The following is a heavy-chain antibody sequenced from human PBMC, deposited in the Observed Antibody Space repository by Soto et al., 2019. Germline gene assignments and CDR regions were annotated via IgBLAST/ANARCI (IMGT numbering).Heavy chain of an antibody. J-gene: IGHJ6*03. V-gene: IGHV4-59*08. D-gene: IGHD6-6*01. CDR2: IYYSGST. CDR1: GGSISRYY. CDR3: ARLGYSSSSWNYYYYYMDV. Sequence: TLSLTCTVYGGSISRYYWSWIRQPPGKGLEWIGYIYYSGSTNYNPSLKSRVTISVDTSKNQFSLKLSSVTAADTAVYYCARLGYSSSSWNYYYYYMDVWGKGTTVTVSS.